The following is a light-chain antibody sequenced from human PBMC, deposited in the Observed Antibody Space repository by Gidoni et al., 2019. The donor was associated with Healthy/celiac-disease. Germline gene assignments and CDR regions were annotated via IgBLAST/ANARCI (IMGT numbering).Light chain of an antibody. CDR1: QRISSW. CDR3: QQYNSYWETWT. V-gene: IGKV1-5*01. Sequence: DIQMTQSPSTLSASVGDRVTITCRASQRISSWLAWYQQKPGKAPKLLIYDASSLESGVPSRFSGSGSGTEFTLTISSLQPDDFATYYCQQYNSYWETWTFGQGTKVEIK. CDR2: DAS. J-gene: IGKJ1*01.